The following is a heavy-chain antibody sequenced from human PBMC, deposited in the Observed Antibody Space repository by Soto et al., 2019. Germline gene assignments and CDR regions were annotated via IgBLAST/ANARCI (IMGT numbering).Heavy chain of an antibody. D-gene: IGHD3-22*01. CDR2: INAGNGNT. CDR1: GYTFTSYA. CDR3: AREGVNYYDSSGYFSPVFDY. Sequence: ASVKVSCKASGYTFTSYAMHWVRQAPGQRLEWMGWINAGNGNTKYSQKFQGRVTITRDTSASTAYMELSSLRSDDTAVYYCAREGVNYYDSSGYFSPVFDYWGQGTLVTVSS. V-gene: IGHV1-3*01. J-gene: IGHJ4*02.